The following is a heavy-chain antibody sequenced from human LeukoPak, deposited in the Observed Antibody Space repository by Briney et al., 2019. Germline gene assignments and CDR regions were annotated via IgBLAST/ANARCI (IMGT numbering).Heavy chain of an antibody. J-gene: IGHJ4*02. CDR3: ARGYDYGDAPPFFDY. CDR1: GGTFSSYA. V-gene: IGHV1-69*05. D-gene: IGHD4-17*01. Sequence: ASVKVSCKASGGTFSSYAISWVRQAPGQGLEWMGRIIPNFGTANYAQKFQGRVTITTDESTSTAYMELSSLRSEDTAVYYCARGYDYGDAPPFFDYWGQGTLVTVSS. CDR2: IIPNFGTA.